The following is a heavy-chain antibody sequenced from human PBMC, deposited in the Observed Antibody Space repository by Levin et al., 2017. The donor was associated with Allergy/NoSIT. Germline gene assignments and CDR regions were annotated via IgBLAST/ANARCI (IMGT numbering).Heavy chain of an antibody. CDR3: ARGQQLLWFGELPNWFDP. Sequence: SETLSLTCAVSGGSISSGGYSWSWIRQPPGKGLEWIGYIYHSGSTYYNPSLKSRVTISVDRSKNQFSLKLSSVTAADTAVYYCARGQQLLWFGELPNWFDPWGQGTLVTVSS. CDR1: GGSISSGGYS. J-gene: IGHJ5*02. D-gene: IGHD3-10*01. CDR2: IYHSGST. V-gene: IGHV4-30-2*01.